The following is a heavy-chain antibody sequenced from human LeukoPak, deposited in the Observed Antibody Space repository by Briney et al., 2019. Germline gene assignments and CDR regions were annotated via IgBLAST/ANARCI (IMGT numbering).Heavy chain of an antibody. CDR2: INHSGST. CDR1: GGSFSGYH. CDR3: ARPFRSRISCDYNWFDP. V-gene: IGHV4-34*01. Sequence: SETLSLTCAVYGGSFSGYHWSSIRQPPGKGLEWIGEINHSGSTNYNPSLKSRVTISVDTSKNQFSLKLSSVTAADTAVYYCARPFRSRISCDYNWFDPWGQGTLVTVSS. D-gene: IGHD2-2*01. J-gene: IGHJ5*02.